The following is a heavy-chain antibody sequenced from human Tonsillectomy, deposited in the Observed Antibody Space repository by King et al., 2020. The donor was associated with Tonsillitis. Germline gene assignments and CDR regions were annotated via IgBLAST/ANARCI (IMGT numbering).Heavy chain of an antibody. CDR1: GGSISSYY. D-gene: IGHD4-23*01. V-gene: IGHV4-59*01. CDR2: IYYSGST. J-gene: IGHJ3*02. CDR3: ERDFIIRVYGGNSGDYDSFDI. Sequence: QLQESGPGLVKPSETLSLTCTVSGGSISSYYWSWIRQPPGKGLEWIGYIYYSGSTNYNPSLKSRVTISVDTSKNQFSLKLSSVTAADTAVYYCERDFIIRVYGGNSGDYDSFDIWGQGTMVTVSS.